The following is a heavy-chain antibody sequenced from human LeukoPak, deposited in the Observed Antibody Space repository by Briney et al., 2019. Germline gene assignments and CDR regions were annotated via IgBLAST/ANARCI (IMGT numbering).Heavy chain of an antibody. D-gene: IGHD1-1*01. J-gene: IGHJ4*02. CDR1: GFTFSSYS. Sequence: GGSLRLSCVASGFTFSSYSMNWVRQAPGKGLEWVSYISITSDTIYYAESVKGRFTASRDNAKNSVNLQMYSLRVEDTAVYYCARWRGRQSEFDYWGQGTLVTVSS. CDR3: ARWRGRQSEFDY. V-gene: IGHV3-48*04. CDR2: ISITSDTI.